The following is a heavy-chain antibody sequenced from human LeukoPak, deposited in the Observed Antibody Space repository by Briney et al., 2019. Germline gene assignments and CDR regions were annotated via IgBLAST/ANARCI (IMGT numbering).Heavy chain of an antibody. J-gene: IGHJ4*02. CDR3: SRESGPFCPFGH. CDR1: GGSITTTNY. D-gene: IGHD1-26*01. CDR2: ISLAGRT. Sequence: GTLSLTCGVSGGSITTTNYWSWVRQPPGGGLEWIGEISLAGRTRYNPSLKSRVNISIDESKNHLYLNLASVTAADTAVYYCSRESGPFCPFGHWGQGTLVAVTS. V-gene: IGHV4-4*02.